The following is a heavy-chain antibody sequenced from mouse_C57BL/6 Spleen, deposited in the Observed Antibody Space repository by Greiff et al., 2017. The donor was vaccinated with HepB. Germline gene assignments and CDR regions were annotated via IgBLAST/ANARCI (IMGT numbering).Heavy chain of an antibody. CDR1: GFTFSSYT. J-gene: IGHJ1*03. D-gene: IGHD1-1*01. Sequence: VMLVESVGGLVKPGGSLKLSCAASGFTFSSYTMSWVRQTPEKRLEWVATISGGGGNTYYPDSVKGRFTISRDNAKNTLYLQMSSLRSEDTALYYCARDGSSRYWYFDVWGTGTTVTVSS. CDR2: ISGGGGNT. CDR3: ARDGSSRYWYFDV. V-gene: IGHV5-9*01.